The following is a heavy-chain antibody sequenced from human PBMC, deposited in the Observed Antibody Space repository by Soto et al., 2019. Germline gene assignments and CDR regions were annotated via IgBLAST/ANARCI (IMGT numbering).Heavy chain of an antibody. J-gene: IGHJ4*02. Sequence: GESLKISCKGSGYSFTSYWIGWVRQMPGKGLEWMGIIYPGDSDTRYSPSFQGQVTISADKSISTAYLQWSSLKASDTAMYYCARHAIDSSGWYYFDYWGQGTLVTVSS. CDR1: GYSFTSYW. D-gene: IGHD6-19*01. V-gene: IGHV5-51*01. CDR2: IYPGDSDT. CDR3: ARHAIDSSGWYYFDY.